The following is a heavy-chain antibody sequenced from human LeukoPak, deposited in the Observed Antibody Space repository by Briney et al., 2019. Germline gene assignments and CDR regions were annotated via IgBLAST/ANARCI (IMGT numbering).Heavy chain of an antibody. J-gene: IGHJ4*02. V-gene: IGHV4-30-2*01. Sequence: SETLSLTCTVSGGSISSGGYYWSWIRQPPGKGLEWIGYIYHSGSTYYNPSLKSRVTISVDRSKNQFSLKLSSVTAADTAVYYCARKKVGLPFDYWGQGTLVTVSS. CDR1: GGSISSGGYY. CDR2: IYHSGST. D-gene: IGHD5-12*01. CDR3: ARKKVGLPFDY.